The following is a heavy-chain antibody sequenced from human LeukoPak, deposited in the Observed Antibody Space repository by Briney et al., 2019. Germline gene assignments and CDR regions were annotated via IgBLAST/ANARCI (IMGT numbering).Heavy chain of an antibody. D-gene: IGHD3-10*01. CDR2: VWVEGSNK. J-gene: IGHJ4*02. CDR1: GLTFSSNG. CDR3: ARDYGSVLGDY. Sequence: PGGSLRLSCAAPGLTFSSNGMHWVRQAPGKGLEWVAVVWVEGSNKYYADSVNGRFTISRDNSKNTLYLQMNSLRAEDTAVYYCARDYGSVLGDYWGQGTLVTVSS. V-gene: IGHV3-33*01.